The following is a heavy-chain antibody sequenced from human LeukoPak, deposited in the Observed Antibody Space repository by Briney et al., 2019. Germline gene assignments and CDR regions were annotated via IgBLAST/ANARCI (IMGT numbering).Heavy chain of an antibody. CDR1: GGSISSSSYY. J-gene: IGHJ6*03. V-gene: IGHV4-39*07. CDR3: ARDEIFTAFGPEVYYMDV. D-gene: IGHD3-3*01. CDR2: IYYSGST. Sequence: ASETLSLTCTVSGGSISSSSYYWGWIRQPPGKGLEWIGSIYYSGSTYYNPSLKSRVTISVDTSKNQFSLKLTSVTAADTAVYYCARDEIFTAFGPEVYYMDVWGKGTTVTVSS.